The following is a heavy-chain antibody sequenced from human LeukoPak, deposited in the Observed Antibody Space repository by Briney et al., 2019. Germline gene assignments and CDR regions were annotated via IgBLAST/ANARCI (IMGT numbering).Heavy chain of an antibody. CDR3: TTERDGYNLGLN. V-gene: IGHV3-15*01. D-gene: IGHD5-24*01. J-gene: IGHJ4*02. CDR2: IKSKTDGGTT. Sequence: GGSLRLSCAASGFTFSNAWMSWVRQAPGKGLEWVGRIKSKTDGGTTDYAAPMKGRFTISRDDSKNTLYLQMNSLKTEDTAVYYCTTERDGYNLGLNWGQGTLVTVSS. CDR1: GFTFSNAW.